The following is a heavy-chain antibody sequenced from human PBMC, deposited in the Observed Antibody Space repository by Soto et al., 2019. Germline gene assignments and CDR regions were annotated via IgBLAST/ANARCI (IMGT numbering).Heavy chain of an antibody. D-gene: IGHD2-15*01. CDR3: AKDLHSVPAY. Sequence: GGSLRLSCASSVFTFSSYWMYCVRQAPGKGLVWVSRIKTDGSITSYADSVKGRFTVSRDNARDMLYLQMNSLRAEDTAVYYCAKDLHSVPAYGAQGTLVTSPQ. V-gene: IGHV3-74*01. CDR1: VFTFSSYW. J-gene: IGHJ4*02. CDR2: IKTDGSIT.